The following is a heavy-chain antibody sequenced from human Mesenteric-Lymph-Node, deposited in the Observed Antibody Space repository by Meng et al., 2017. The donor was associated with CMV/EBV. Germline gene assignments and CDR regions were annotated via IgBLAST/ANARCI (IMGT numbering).Heavy chain of an antibody. Sequence: GGSLRLSCAASGFTFSSYWMHWVRQAPGKGLEWVAYIRYDGNNKNYADSVKGRFTISRDNSKNTLYLQMNSLRAEDTAVYYCAKVVPGYCSTTSCSPDHWGQGTLVTVSS. CDR2: IRYDGNNK. J-gene: IGHJ4*02. V-gene: IGHV3-30*02. CDR3: AKVVPGYCSTTSCSPDH. D-gene: IGHD2-2*01. CDR1: GFTFSSYW.